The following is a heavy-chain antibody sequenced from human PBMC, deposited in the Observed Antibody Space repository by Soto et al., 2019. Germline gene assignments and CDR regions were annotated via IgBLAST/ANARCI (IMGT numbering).Heavy chain of an antibody. D-gene: IGHD1-1*01. Sequence: QVQVVESGGGVVQPGTSLRLSCAASGFAFSDFGMHWVRQAPAKGLEWVAVIWHVGKNKDYADYAKGRFTISRDNSRNILYLEMNRLRVEDTAVYYCARDPGQDEAMEYWGQGTLGTVSS. J-gene: IGHJ4*02. CDR1: GFAFSDFG. CDR2: IWHVGKNK. V-gene: IGHV3-33*01. CDR3: ARDPGQDEAMEY.